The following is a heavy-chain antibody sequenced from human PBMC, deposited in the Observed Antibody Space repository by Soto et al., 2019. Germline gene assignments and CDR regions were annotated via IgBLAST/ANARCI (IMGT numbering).Heavy chain of an antibody. CDR1: GFTFRDYY. Sequence: GGSLRLSCAASGFTFRDYYMSWIRQAPGKGLEWVSYISSSGTGIYYADSVKGRFTVSRDNAKNSLYLQMNSLRAEDTAVYYCAKLITTAAAGTVDYWGLGTLVTDSS. V-gene: IGHV3-11*01. D-gene: IGHD6-13*01. J-gene: IGHJ4*02. CDR2: ISSSGTGI. CDR3: AKLITTAAAGTVDY.